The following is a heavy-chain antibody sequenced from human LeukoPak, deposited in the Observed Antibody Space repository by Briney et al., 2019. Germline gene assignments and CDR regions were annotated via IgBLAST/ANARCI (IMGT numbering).Heavy chain of an antibody. D-gene: IGHD5-18*01. Sequence: GASVSVSCKTSGYTFTSYYIHWVRQAPGQGLEWMGIINPSGGSTTYAQKYQGRVTMTRDTSISTAYMELSRLRSDDTAVYYCARVRSYGQFYDYWGQGTLVTVSS. CDR3: ARVRSYGQFYDY. J-gene: IGHJ4*02. CDR2: INPSGGST. CDR1: GYTFTSYY. V-gene: IGHV1-46*01.